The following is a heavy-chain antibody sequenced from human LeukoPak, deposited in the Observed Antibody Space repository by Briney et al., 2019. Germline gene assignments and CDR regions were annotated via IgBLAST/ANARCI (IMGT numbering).Heavy chain of an antibody. V-gene: IGHV1-8*01. Sequence: ASVKVSCKASGYTFTSYYINWVRQATGQGLEWMGWMNPNSGDTGYAQRFQGRVTMTRSTPISTAYMELSSLRSEDTAVYYCARNVRDTGTFDYWGQGTLVTVSS. CDR1: GYTFTSYY. J-gene: IGHJ4*02. CDR3: ARNVRDTGTFDY. D-gene: IGHD5-18*01. CDR2: MNPNSGDT.